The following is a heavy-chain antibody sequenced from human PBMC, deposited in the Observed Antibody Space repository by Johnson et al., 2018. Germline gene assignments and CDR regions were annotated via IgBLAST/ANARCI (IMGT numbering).Heavy chain of an antibody. J-gene: IGHJ3*02. V-gene: IGHV3-49*03. D-gene: IGHD3-22*01. CDR1: GLTFGNYA. Sequence: EVQLVESGGGLVQPGRSLRLSCTASGLTFGNYAVSWSRQAPGKGLEWVGFINTNGYGGTTDYATSVAGRLTISRDHSKSIDHLQMNSLKTEERAVYYCTGAPWYPSDSGGYLDASDIWVQGTRVTVS. CDR3: TGAPWYPSDSGGYLDASDI. CDR2: INTNGYGGTT.